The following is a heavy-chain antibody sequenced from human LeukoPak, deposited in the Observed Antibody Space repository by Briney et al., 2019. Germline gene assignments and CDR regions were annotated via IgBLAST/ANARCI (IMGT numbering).Heavy chain of an antibody. V-gene: IGHV3-49*03. Sequence: PGGSLRLSCTASGFTFGDYAVSWFRQAPGKGLEHVGFIRSKPYGGTPEYAASVKGRFTISRDDSKNVAHLLMNSLKTEDTAVYYCTRDSSVLRDCWGQGTLVTVSS. J-gene: IGHJ4*02. CDR2: IRSKPYGGTP. CDR3: TRDSSVLRDC. CDR1: GFTFGDYA. D-gene: IGHD6-6*01.